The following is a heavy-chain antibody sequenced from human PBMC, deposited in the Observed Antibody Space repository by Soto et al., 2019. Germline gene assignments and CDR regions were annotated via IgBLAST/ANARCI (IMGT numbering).Heavy chain of an antibody. D-gene: IGHD3-22*01. J-gene: IGHJ4*02. V-gene: IGHV4-59*01. CDR2: IYDSGST. CDR3: ARDRAYYESSGLYFDY. CDR1: GDSIRSYY. Sequence: PSETLSLTCTVSGDSIRSYYWSWIRQPPGKGPEWIGYIYDSGSTNYNPSLKSRVTISVDTSKSQFSLKLSSVTAADTAVYYCARDRAYYESSGLYFDYWGQGTLVTVSS.